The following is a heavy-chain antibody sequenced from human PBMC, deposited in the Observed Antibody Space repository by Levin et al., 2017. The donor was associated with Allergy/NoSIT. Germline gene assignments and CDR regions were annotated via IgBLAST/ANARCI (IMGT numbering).Heavy chain of an antibody. CDR3: TRDGGWYPYGMDV. CDR1: GGSINSYY. J-gene: IGHJ6*02. D-gene: IGHD6-19*01. CDR2: VYYSWST. Sequence: SETLSLTCTVSGGSINSYYWSWIRQPPGKGLEWIGYVYYSWSTNYNPSLKSRVTISVDTSKNQSSLKLSSVTAADTAVYYCTRDGGWYPYGMDVWGQGTTVTVSS. V-gene: IGHV4-59*01.